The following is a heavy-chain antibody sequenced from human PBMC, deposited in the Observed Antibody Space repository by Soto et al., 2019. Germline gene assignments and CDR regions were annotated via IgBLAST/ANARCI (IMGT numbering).Heavy chain of an antibody. D-gene: IGHD6-19*01. J-gene: IGHJ4*02. CDR3: ARQGELWPEKYFDY. V-gene: IGHV4-39*01. CDR1: GGSLSSSSYY. Sequence: SETLSLTCTVSGGSLSSSSYYWGWIRQPPGKGLEWIGSIYYSGSTYYNPSLKSRVTISVDTSKNQFSLKLSSVTAADTAVYYCARQGELWPEKYFDYWGQGTLVTVSS. CDR2: IYYSGST.